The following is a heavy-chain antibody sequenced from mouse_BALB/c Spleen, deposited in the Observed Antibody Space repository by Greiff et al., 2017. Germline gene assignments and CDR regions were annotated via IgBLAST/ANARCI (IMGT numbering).Heavy chain of an antibody. Sequence: EVQLVESGGGLVQPGGSLRLSCATSGFTFTDYYMSWVRQPPGKALEWLGFIRNKANGYTTEYSASVKGRFTISRDNSQSILYLQMNTLRAEDSANYYCARGGNYYLDDWGQGTTLTVSS. CDR2: IRNKANGYTT. CDR1: GFTFTDYY. CDR3: ARGGNYYLDD. V-gene: IGHV7-3*02. J-gene: IGHJ2*01. D-gene: IGHD2-1*01.